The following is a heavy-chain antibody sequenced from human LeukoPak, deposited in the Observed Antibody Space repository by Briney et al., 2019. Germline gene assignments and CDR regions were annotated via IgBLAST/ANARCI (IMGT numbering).Heavy chain of an antibody. Sequence: GGSLRLSCAASGFTFSSYWMSWVRQAPGKGLEWVANIKQDGSEKYYVDSVKGRFTISRDNAKNSLYLQMNSLRAEDTAVYHCARVGCGGDCYYYFDYWGQGTLVTVSS. J-gene: IGHJ4*02. CDR3: ARVGCGGDCYYYFDY. CDR2: IKQDGSEK. D-gene: IGHD2-21*02. CDR1: GFTFSSYW. V-gene: IGHV3-7*01.